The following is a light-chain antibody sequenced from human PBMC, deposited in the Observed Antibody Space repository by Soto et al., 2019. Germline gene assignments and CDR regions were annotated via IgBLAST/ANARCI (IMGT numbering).Light chain of an antibody. CDR2: EVS. V-gene: IGLV2-8*01. Sequence: QSALTQPPSASGSPGQSVTISCTGTSSDIGTYDYVSWYQHLPDNAPKLIIYEVSKRPSGVPDRFSGSKSGNTASLTVSGLQAEDEGDYYCGTWDSSLSAYVFGTGTKVTVL. CDR3: GTWDSSLSAYV. CDR1: SSDIGTYDY. J-gene: IGLJ1*01.